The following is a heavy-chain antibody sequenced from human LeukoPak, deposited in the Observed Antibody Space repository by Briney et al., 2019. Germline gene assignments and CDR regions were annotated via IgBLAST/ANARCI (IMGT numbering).Heavy chain of an antibody. J-gene: IGHJ6*02. V-gene: IGHV1-3*01. CDR2: INAGSGNT. CDR1: GYTFTSYA. CDR3: ARDNSAAGLYHYGMDV. D-gene: IGHD6-13*01. Sequence: ASVKVSCKASGYTFTSYAMHWVRQAPGQRLEWMGWINAGSGNTKYSQKFQGRVTITRDTSASTAYMELSSLRSEDTAVYYCARDNSAAGLYHYGMDVWGQGTTVTVSS.